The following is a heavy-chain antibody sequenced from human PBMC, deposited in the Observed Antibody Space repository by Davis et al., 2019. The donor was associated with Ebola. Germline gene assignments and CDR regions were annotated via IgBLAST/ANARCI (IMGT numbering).Heavy chain of an antibody. CDR3: TRATTMIVVVPGAY. J-gene: IGHJ4*02. D-gene: IGHD3-22*01. Sequence: GESLKISCTASGFTFGDYAMSWFRQAPGKALEWVGFIRSKAYGGTTEYAASVKGRFTISRDDSKSIAYLQMNSLKTEDTAVYYCTRATTMIVVVPGAYWGQGTLVTVSS. CDR2: IRSKAYGGTT. V-gene: IGHV3-49*03. CDR1: GFTFGDYA.